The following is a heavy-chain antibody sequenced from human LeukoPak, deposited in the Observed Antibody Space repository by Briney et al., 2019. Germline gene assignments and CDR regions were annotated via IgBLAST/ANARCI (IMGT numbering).Heavy chain of an antibody. D-gene: IGHD3-3*01. V-gene: IGHV4-31*03. CDR3: ARYLYYDFWSGYSGGFDP. CDR2: IYYSGST. CDR1: GGSISSGGYY. Sequence: PSETLSLTCTVSGGSISSGGYYWSWIRQHPGKGLEWIGYIYYSGSTYYNPSLKCRVTISVDTSKNQFSLKLSSVTAADTAVYYCARYLYYDFWSGYSGGFDPWGQGTLVTVSS. J-gene: IGHJ5*02.